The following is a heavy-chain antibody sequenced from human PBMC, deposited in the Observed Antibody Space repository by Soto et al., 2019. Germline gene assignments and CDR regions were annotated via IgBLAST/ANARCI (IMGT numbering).Heavy chain of an antibody. CDR2: ISGGST. Sequence: EVQLLESGGGLVQPGGSLRLSCAASGFTFSSYGMSWVRQAPGKGLEWVSSISGGSTYYADSVKGRFTVSRDNSKNTRYLQMNSRRDEDPDVYYCVKGGWGTVVDYWGQGTPVTVSS. CDR3: VKGGWGTVVDY. CDR1: GFTFSSYG. V-gene: IGHV3-23*01. D-gene: IGHD2-15*01. J-gene: IGHJ4*02.